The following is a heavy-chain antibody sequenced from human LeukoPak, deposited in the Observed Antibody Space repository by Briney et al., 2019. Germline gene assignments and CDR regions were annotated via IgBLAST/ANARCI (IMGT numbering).Heavy chain of an antibody. CDR1: GHTFTGYY. CDR3: ARARSGWYEGAYDI. D-gene: IGHD6-19*01. Sequence: GASVKVSCKASGHTFTGYYIHWVRQAPGQGLEWMGWINPNSGGANYAQKFQGRVAMTRDTSISTTYMELTRLISDDTAVYYCARARSGWYEGAYDIWGQGTMVTVSS. V-gene: IGHV1-2*02. CDR2: INPNSGGA. J-gene: IGHJ3*02.